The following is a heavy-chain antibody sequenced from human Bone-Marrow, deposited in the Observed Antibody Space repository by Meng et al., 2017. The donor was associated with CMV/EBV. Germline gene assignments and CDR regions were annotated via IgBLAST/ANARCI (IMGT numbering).Heavy chain of an antibody. CDR2: INHRGST. Sequence: SQTLSLTCAAYGGSFIGYYWCWIRQPPGKGLEWIGEINHRGSTNYNPSLKSRVTISVDTSKNQFSLKLSSVTAADAAVYYCARIRGGGAEKFWSGYSLYYYYYGMHVWGQGTTVTVSS. CDR3: ARIRGGGAEKFWSGYSLYYYYYGMHV. V-gene: IGHV4-34*01. J-gene: IGHJ6*02. D-gene: IGHD3-3*01. CDR1: GGSFIGYY.